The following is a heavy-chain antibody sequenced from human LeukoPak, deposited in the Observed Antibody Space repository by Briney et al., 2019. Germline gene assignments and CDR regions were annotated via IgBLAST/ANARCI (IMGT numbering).Heavy chain of an antibody. J-gene: IGHJ6*03. V-gene: IGHV3-48*04. CDR2: ISTSSSTI. CDR1: GFTFSSYS. Sequence: PGGSLRLSCAASGFTFSSYSMNWVRQAPGKGLEWVSYISTSSSTIFYADSVKGRFTISRDNAKNSLYLQMNSLRAEDTAVYYCARGCSGGSCYSDYYYYYMDVWGKGTTVTIS. CDR3: ARGCSGGSCYSDYYYYYMDV. D-gene: IGHD2-15*01.